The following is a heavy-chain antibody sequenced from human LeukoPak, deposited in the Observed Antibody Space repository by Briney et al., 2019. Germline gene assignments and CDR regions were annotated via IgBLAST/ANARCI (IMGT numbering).Heavy chain of an antibody. CDR1: GFTVSSNY. V-gene: IGHV3-53*01. J-gene: IGHJ4*02. CDR2: IYRGGST. D-gene: IGHD1-26*01. CDR3: ARVNYYDLYFDY. Sequence: GGSLRLSCAASGFTVSSNYMSWVRQAPGKGLEWVSVIYRGGSTYYADSVKGRFTVSRDNSKNTLYVQMNSLRAEDTAVYYCARVNYYDLYFDYWGQGTLVTVSS.